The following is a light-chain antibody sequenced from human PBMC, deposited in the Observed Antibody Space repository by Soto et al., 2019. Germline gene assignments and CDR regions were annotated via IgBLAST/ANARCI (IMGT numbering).Light chain of an antibody. CDR1: QSVSGN. CDR2: GAS. CDR3: QQYNDWPRT. Sequence: EVVMTQSPGTLSVSPGETASLSCRASQSVSGNLAWYQQTPGQAPRLLSHGASTRATGIPARFSGSGSGTEFTLTISSLQSEEFAFYYCQQYNDWPRTFGQGTKV. J-gene: IGKJ1*01. V-gene: IGKV3-15*01.